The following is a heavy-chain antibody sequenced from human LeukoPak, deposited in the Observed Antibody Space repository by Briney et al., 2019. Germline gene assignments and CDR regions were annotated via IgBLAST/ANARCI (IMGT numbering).Heavy chain of an antibody. Sequence: PGGSLRLSCAASGFTVSTNYMNWVRQAPGKGLEWVSILYSGSDTYYADSVKGRFTISRDSSKNILSPQMNNLRAEDTAVYYCARVGDHFHWYLDLWGRGNLVTVSS. CDR1: GFTVSTNY. J-gene: IGHJ2*01. V-gene: IGHV3-53*01. CDR3: ARVGDHFHWYLDL. D-gene: IGHD3-10*01. CDR2: LYSGSDT.